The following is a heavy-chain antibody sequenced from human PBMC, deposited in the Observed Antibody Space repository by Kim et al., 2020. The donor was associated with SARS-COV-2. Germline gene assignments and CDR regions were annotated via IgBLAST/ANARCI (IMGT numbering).Heavy chain of an antibody. Sequence: SETLSLTCAVYGGSFSGYYWSWIRQPPGKGLEWIGEINHSGSTNYNPSLKSRVTISVDTSKNQFSLKLSSVTAADTAVYYCARDYGSGSYSTDYWGQGTLVTVSS. CDR3: ARDYGSGSYSTDY. CDR2: INHSGST. J-gene: IGHJ4*02. CDR1: GGSFSGYY. D-gene: IGHD3-10*01. V-gene: IGHV4-34*01.